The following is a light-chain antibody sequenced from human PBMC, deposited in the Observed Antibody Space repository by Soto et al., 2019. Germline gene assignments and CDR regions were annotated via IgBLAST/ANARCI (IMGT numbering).Light chain of an antibody. CDR3: QHYGSPRWT. CDR1: QTINTNY. CDR2: GAF. J-gene: IGKJ1*01. V-gene: IGKV3-20*01. Sequence: EIMLTQSPGTLSLSPGERATLSCRASQTINTNYLIWYQQKPGQAPRLLIYGAFSRATGIPDRFRGSGSGTDFTLTISRLEPEDFAVYYCQHYGSPRWTFSQGTRWIS.